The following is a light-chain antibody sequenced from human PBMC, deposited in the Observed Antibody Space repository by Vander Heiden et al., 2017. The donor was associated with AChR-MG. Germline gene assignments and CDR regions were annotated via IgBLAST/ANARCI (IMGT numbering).Light chain of an antibody. CDR3: SSHTSKNDLDV. Sequence: QSALTQPASVSGSPGQSITISCTGTSSDIDDSNYVSWYQQHPGKAPKLIIYDVTWRPSGVSHRFSGSKSGSTASLTISGLQTEDEADYYCSSHTSKNDLDVFGPGTKVTVL. CDR1: SSDIDDSNY. V-gene: IGLV2-14*03. J-gene: IGLJ1*01. CDR2: DVT.